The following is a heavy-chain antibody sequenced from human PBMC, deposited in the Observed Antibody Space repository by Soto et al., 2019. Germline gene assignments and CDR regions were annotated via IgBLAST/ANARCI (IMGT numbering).Heavy chain of an antibody. CDR3: ARLRWEQPWVFDY. D-gene: IGHD1-26*01. V-gene: IGHV4-34*01. Sequence: PSETLSLTCAVYGGCFSGYYWSWIRQPPVKGLEWIGEINHSGGTNYNPSLKSRVTISVDTSKNQFSLKLSSVTAADTAVFYCARLRWEQPWVFDYWGQETLVTVSS. J-gene: IGHJ4*02. CDR1: GGCFSGYY. CDR2: INHSGGT.